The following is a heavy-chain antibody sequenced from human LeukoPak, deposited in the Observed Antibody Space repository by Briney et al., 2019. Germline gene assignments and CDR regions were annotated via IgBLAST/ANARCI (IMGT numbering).Heavy chain of an antibody. CDR2: ISYDGSNK. CDR3: AREFGAMAFDY. D-gene: IGHD5-18*01. CDR1: GFTFSSYD. J-gene: IGHJ4*02. Sequence: GGSLRLSCAASGFTFSSYDMHWVRQAPGKGLEWVAGISYDGSNKYYADSVKGRFTISRDNSKNTLYLQMNSLRAEDTAVYYCAREFGAMAFDYWGQGTLVTVSS. V-gene: IGHV3-30*03.